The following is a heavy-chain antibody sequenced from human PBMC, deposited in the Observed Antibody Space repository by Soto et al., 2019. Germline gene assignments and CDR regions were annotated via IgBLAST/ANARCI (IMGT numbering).Heavy chain of an antibody. CDR1: GGSISTGDNY. CDR3: ARDPARGRGSYLAYFDY. Sequence: QVQLQESGPGLVNPSQTLSLTCTVSGGSISTGDNYWSWIRQPPGKGLEWIGYIYYSGYSYHNVSLRSRITISVDTSKNQFSLKLSSVTAADTAVYYCARDPARGRGSYLAYFDYWGQGSLLTVSS. CDR2: IYYSGYS. J-gene: IGHJ4*02. V-gene: IGHV4-30-4*01. D-gene: IGHD1-26*01.